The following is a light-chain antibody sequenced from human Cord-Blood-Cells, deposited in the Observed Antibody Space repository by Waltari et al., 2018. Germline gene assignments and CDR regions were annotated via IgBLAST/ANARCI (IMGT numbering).Light chain of an antibody. CDR1: QSVRSN. CDR2: GAS. V-gene: IGKV3-15*01. CDR3: QQYNNWPLT. Sequence: EIVMTQSLATLSASPGERATPSCRASQSVRSNLALYQQKPGQPPGLLIYGASTRSNGIPARFIGSGSATEFTLTISSLQSKDFTVYYCQQYNNWPLTFGGGTKVEIK. J-gene: IGKJ4*01.